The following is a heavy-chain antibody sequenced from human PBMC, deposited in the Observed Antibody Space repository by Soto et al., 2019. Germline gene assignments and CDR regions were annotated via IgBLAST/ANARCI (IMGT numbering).Heavy chain of an antibody. J-gene: IGHJ4*02. CDR1: GFTFSDHY. D-gene: IGHD2-15*01. V-gene: IGHV3-72*01. Sequence: EVQLVESGGGLVQPGGSLRLSCAASGFTFSDHYMDWVRQAPGKGLEWVGRARTKGNSYMTEYAASVKGRFTISRDDSKNSLYLQMNGLKTEATAVYYCTRDSSSCRGGYCYFDSWGQGTLVTVSS. CDR3: TRDSSSCRGGYCYFDS. CDR2: ARTKGNSYMT.